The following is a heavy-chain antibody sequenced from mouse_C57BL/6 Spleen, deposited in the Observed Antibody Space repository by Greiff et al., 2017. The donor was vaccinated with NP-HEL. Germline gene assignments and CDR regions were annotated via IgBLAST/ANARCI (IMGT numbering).Heavy chain of an antibody. V-gene: IGHV5-6*01. Sequence: EVNVVESGGDLVKPGGSLKLSCAASGFTFSSYGMSWVRQTPDKRLEWVATISSGGSYTYYPDSVKGRFTISRDNAKNTLYLQMSSLKSEDTSMYYCARQGGDWEDYWGQGTSVTVSS. D-gene: IGHD4-1*01. CDR3: ARQGGDWEDY. CDR1: GFTFSSYG. J-gene: IGHJ4*01. CDR2: ISSGGSYT.